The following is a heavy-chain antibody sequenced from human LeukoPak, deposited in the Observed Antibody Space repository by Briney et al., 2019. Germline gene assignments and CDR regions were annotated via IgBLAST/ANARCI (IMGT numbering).Heavy chain of an antibody. V-gene: IGHV3-30*02. Sequence: GGSLRLSCAASGFAFSTCGMYWIRQAPGKGLEWVAYMRYDGGSEHYADSVKGRHTISRDNSKNTLYLQMNSLRTEDTAVYYCAKAIPVVVPAANDYWGQGTLVTVS. CDR3: AKAIPVVVPAANDY. D-gene: IGHD2-2*01. J-gene: IGHJ4*02. CDR2: MRYDGGSE. CDR1: GFAFSTCG.